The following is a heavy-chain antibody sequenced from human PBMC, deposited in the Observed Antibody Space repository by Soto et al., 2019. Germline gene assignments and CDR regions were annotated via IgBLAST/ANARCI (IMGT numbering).Heavy chain of an antibody. V-gene: IGHV3-30-3*01. CDR3: ARGPQPNYYDSSGYFDY. Sequence: WGSLRLSCAASGFTFSSYAMHWVRQTPGKGLEWVAVISYDGSNKYYADSVKGRFTISRDNSKNTLYLQMNSLRAEDTAVYYCARGPQPNYYDSSGYFDYWGQGTLVTVSS. J-gene: IGHJ4*02. D-gene: IGHD3-22*01. CDR1: GFTFSSYA. CDR2: ISYDGSNK.